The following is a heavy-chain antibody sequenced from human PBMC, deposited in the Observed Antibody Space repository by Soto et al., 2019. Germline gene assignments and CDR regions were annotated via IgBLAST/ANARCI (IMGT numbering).Heavy chain of an antibody. Sequence: TLSVTCTVSGGSISSGGYYWSWIRQHPGKGLEWIGYIYYSGSTYYNPSLKSRVTISVDTSKNQFSLKLSSVTAADTAVYYCARXQSRYYGMDVWGQGTTVTVSS. CDR2: IYYSGST. CDR3: ARXQSRYYGMDV. CDR1: GGSISSGGYY. V-gene: IGHV4-31*03. J-gene: IGHJ6*02.